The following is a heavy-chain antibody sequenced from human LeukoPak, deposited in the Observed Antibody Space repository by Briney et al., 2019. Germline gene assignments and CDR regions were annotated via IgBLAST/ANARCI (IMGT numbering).Heavy chain of an antibody. CDR2: IYTSGST. J-gene: IGHJ5*02. V-gene: IGHV4-4*07. CDR3: ARDSSGYYYGWFDP. Sequence: SETLSLTCSVSGGSINSDYWSWIRQPAGKGLEWIGRIYTSGSTNYNPSLKSRVTMSVDTSKNQFSLKLSSVTAADTAVYYCARDSSGYYYGWFDPWGQGTLVTVSS. D-gene: IGHD3-22*01. CDR1: GGSINSDY.